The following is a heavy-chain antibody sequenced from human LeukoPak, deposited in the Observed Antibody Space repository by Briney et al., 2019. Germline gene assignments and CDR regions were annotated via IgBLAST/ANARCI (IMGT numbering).Heavy chain of an antibody. Sequence: SETLSLTCTVSGGSISSSSYYWGWIRQPPGKGLEWIGRIYTSGSTNYNPSLKSRVTMSVDTSKNQFSLKLSSVTAADTAVYYCARVRKMLWWPDAFDIWGQGTMVTVSS. J-gene: IGHJ3*02. D-gene: IGHD2-21*01. V-gene: IGHV4-39*07. CDR1: GGSISSSSYY. CDR3: ARVRKMLWWPDAFDI. CDR2: IYTSGST.